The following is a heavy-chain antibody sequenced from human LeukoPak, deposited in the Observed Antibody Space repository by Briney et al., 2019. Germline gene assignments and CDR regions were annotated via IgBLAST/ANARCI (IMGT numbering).Heavy chain of an antibody. Sequence: SETLSLTCTVSGGSISSGSYYWSWLRQPAGKGLEWIGRIYTSGSTNYNPSLKSRVTISVDTSKNQFSLKLSSVTAADTAVYYCARGDGYNYDYFDYWGQGTLVTVSS. V-gene: IGHV4-61*02. CDR2: IYTSGST. J-gene: IGHJ4*02. CDR1: GGSISSGSYY. D-gene: IGHD5-24*01. CDR3: ARGDGYNYDYFDY.